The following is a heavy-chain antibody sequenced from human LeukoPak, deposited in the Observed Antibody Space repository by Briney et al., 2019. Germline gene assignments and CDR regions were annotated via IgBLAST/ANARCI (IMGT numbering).Heavy chain of an antibody. J-gene: IGHJ4*02. D-gene: IGHD6-13*01. V-gene: IGHV1-69*01. CDR2: IIPIFGTA. Sequence: PTASLKVSCKASGGTFSSYAISWVRLAPGQGLEWTGGIIPIFGTANYAQKFQGRVTITADESTSTAYMELSSLRSEDTAVYYCARDQQTGSAAGPFDYWGQGTLVTVSS. CDR3: ARDQQTGSAAGPFDY. CDR1: GGTFSSYA.